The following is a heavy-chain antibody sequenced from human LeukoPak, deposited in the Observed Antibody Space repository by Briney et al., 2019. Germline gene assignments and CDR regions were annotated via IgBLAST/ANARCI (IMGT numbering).Heavy chain of an antibody. D-gene: IGHD2-2*01. CDR1: GFTFSDYY. CDR3: ARRIYCSSTSCYLSYYYGMDV. J-gene: IGHJ6*02. Sequence: GGSLRLSCAASGFTFSDYYMSWIRQAPGKGLEWVSYISSSGRTIHYADSVKGRFTISRDNAKNSLYLQMNSLRAEDTAVYYCARRIYCSSTSCYLSYYYGMDVWGQGTTVTVSS. V-gene: IGHV3-11*04. CDR2: ISSSGRTI.